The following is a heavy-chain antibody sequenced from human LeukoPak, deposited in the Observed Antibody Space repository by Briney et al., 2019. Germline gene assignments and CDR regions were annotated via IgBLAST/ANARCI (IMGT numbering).Heavy chain of an antibody. D-gene: IGHD2-15*01. Sequence: GGSLRLSCAASGFTFSDHYMDWVRQAPGKGLEWVGRTRNRAQGYTTEYAASVKGRLTVSRDDSKNSLFLQMSGLKVEDTAVYFCARGAYCSGPSCPDAFTLWGQGTMVTVSS. V-gene: IGHV3-72*01. CDR1: GFTFSDHY. CDR2: TRNRAQGYTT. CDR3: ARGAYCSGPSCPDAFTL. J-gene: IGHJ3*01.